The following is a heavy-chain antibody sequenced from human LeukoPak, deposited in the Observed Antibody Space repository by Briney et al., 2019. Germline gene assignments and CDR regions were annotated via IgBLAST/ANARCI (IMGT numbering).Heavy chain of an antibody. J-gene: IGHJ3*02. Sequence: GGSLRLSCAASGFTFSSYSMNWVRQAPGRGLEWVSGVSASANSTYYADAVKGRFTISRDNARNTLFLQINSLSVDDTAVYYCARGPSCSSHSCYVIGALDIWGQGTLVTVSS. CDR3: ARGPSCSSHSCYVIGALDI. CDR1: GFTFSSYS. V-gene: IGHV3-23*01. CDR2: VSASANST. D-gene: IGHD2-2*01.